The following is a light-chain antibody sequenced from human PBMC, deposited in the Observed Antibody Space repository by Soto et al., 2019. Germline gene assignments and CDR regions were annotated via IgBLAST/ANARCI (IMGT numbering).Light chain of an antibody. CDR3: SSYTSSSTV. CDR2: DVS. V-gene: IGLV2-14*01. CDR1: SSDVGGYNY. Sequence: QSVLTQPASVSGSPGQSITISCTGTSSDVGGYNYVSWYQQHPGKAPKLMIYDVSNRPSGVSNRFSGSKSGNTASLTISGLQAEDEADYYCSSYTSSSTVFGGGTKFTVL. J-gene: IGLJ3*02.